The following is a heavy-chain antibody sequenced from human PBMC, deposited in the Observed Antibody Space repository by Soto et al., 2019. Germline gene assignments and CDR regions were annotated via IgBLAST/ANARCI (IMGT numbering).Heavy chain of an antibody. V-gene: IGHV4-31*03. Sequence: QVQLQESGPGLVKPSQTLSLTCTVSGGSISSGGYYWSWIRQHPGKGLEWIGYIYYSGSTYYNPSLKXRXTXSXXTSTTQCSLKLSSVTAADTAVYYCARVFGFGGMDVWGQGTTVTVSS. D-gene: IGHD3-10*01. J-gene: IGHJ6*02. CDR2: IYYSGST. CDR1: GGSISSGGYY. CDR3: ARVFGFGGMDV.